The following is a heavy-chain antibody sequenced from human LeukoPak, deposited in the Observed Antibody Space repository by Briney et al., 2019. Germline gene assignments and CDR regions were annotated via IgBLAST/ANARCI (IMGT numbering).Heavy chain of an antibody. CDR2: INHSGST. V-gene: IGHV4-34*01. D-gene: IGHD6-13*01. Sequence: KPSETLSLTCAVYGASFSGYFWNWIRQPPGKGLEWIGEINHSGSTNYNPSLKSRVTISVDTSKNQFSLRLTSVTAADTAVYYCARAYSSSWIDYWGQGTLVTVSS. CDR3: ARAYSSSWIDY. J-gene: IGHJ4*02. CDR1: GASFSGYF.